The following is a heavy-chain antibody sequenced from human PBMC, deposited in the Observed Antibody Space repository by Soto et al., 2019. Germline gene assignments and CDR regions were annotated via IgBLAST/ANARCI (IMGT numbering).Heavy chain of an antibody. D-gene: IGHD2-2*01. CDR2: ISSSGSTI. V-gene: IGHV3-11*01. CDR1: GFTFSDYY. CDR3: ARDEYCSSTSCYDSGGFDP. J-gene: IGHJ5*02. Sequence: QVQLVESGGGLVKPGGSLRLSCAASGFTFSDYYMSWIRQAPGKGLEWVSYISSSGSTIYYADSVKGRFTISRDNAKNSLYLQMNSLRAEDTAVYYCARDEYCSSTSCYDSGGFDPWGQGTLVTVSS.